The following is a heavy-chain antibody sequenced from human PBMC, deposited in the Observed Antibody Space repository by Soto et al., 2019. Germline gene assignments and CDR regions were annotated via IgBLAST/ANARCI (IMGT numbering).Heavy chain of an antibody. V-gene: IGHV1-69*06. Sequence: QVQLVQSGAEVKKPGSSVKVSCEASGGTSNSYTINWVRQAPGQGLEWIGQVIPKYDSVNYAQRFQGRVSISADKSTKTAYMELSSLRSEDTALYYCATWRSYSGSYCFDYWGQGTLVSVS. CDR1: GGTSNSYT. J-gene: IGHJ4*02. D-gene: IGHD3-10*01. CDR2: VIPKYDSV. CDR3: ATWRSYSGSYCFDY.